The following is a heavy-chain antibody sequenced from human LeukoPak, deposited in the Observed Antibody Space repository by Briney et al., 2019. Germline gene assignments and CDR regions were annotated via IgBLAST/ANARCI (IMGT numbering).Heavy chain of an antibody. CDR3: ARDPQSAQVERQVFDY. V-gene: IGHV1-2*02. CDR2: INPNSGGT. Sequence: ASVKVSCKASGYTFTGYYIHWVRQAPGQGLEWMGLINPNSGGTIYAQKFQGRVTMTRDTSISTAYMELSRLRPDDTAVYYCARDPQSAQVERQVFDYWGQGTLVTVSS. J-gene: IGHJ4*02. D-gene: IGHD1-1*01. CDR1: GYTFTGYY.